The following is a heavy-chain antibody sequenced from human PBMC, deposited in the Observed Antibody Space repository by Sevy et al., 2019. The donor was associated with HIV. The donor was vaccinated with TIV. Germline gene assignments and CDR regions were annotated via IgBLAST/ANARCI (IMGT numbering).Heavy chain of an antibody. CDR2: IYTSGST. CDR3: AREMGICSSTSCYGYDAFDI. CDR1: GGSISSYY. Sequence: SETLSLTCTVSGGSISSYYWSWIRQPAGKGLEWIGRIYTSGSTNYNPPLKSRVTMSVDTSKNQFSLKLSSVTAADTAVYYCAREMGICSSTSCYGYDAFDIWGQGTMVTVSS. J-gene: IGHJ3*02. D-gene: IGHD2-2*01. V-gene: IGHV4-4*07.